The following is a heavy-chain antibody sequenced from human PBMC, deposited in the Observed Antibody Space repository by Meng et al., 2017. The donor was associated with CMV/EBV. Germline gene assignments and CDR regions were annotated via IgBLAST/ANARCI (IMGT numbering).Heavy chain of an antibody. V-gene: IGHV5-51*01. CDR2: IYPGDSDT. Sequence: KVSCKGFGYTFTSYWIGWVRQMSGKGLEWMGIIYPGDSDTRYSPSFQGQVTISADKSISTAYLQWSSLKASDTAMYYCARRVGARGYYYGMDVWGQGTTVTVSS. D-gene: IGHD1-26*01. CDR3: ARRVGARGYYYGMDV. J-gene: IGHJ6*02. CDR1: GYTFTSYW.